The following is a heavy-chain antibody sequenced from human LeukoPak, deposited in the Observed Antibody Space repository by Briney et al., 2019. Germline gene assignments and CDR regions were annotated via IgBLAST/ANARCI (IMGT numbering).Heavy chain of an antibody. J-gene: IGHJ6*02. D-gene: IGHD3-10*01. CDR2: IWYDGSNK. Sequence: GGSLRLSCAASGFTSSSYGMHWVRQAPGKGLEWVAVIWYDGSNKYYADSVKGRFTISRDNSKNTLYLQMNSLRAEDTAVYYCARDGRGDYYGSGSYSYYGMDVWGQGTTVTVSS. CDR3: ARDGRGDYYGSGSYSYYGMDV. CDR1: GFTSSSYG. V-gene: IGHV3-33*01.